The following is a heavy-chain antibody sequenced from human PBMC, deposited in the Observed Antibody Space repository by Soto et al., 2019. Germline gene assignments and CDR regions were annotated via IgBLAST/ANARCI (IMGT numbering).Heavy chain of an antibody. CDR1: GYTFSNYG. CDR2: INAGNGNT. CDR3: ASCPQNCITSSPCCLFFDY. J-gene: IGHJ4*02. D-gene: IGHD3-10*01. Sequence: GASVKVSCKASGYTFSNYGIHWVRQAPGQRLEWMGSINAGNGNTKYSQKFQGRVTLTRDTSASTAYMELSSLRSEDTAVYYCASCPQNCITSSPCCLFFDYWGQGTLVTVSS. V-gene: IGHV1-3*01.